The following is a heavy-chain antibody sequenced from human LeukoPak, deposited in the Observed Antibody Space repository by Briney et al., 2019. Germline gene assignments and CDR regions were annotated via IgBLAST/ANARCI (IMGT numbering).Heavy chain of an antibody. V-gene: IGHV1-8*02. J-gene: IGHJ5*02. CDR3: ARVPRGGDRFDP. Sequence: ASVKVSCKASGYTFTSYGINWVRQATGQGLEWMGWMNPKSGNTGYGQKFQGRVTMTRNTSIGTAYMELSSLRPEDTALYYCARVPRGGDRFDPWAREPWSPSPQ. CDR2: MNPKSGNT. CDR1: GYTFTSYG. D-gene: IGHD3-16*01.